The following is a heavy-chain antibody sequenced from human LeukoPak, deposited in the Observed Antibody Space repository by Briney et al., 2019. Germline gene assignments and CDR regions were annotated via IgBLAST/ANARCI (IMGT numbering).Heavy chain of an antibody. CDR2: YTSSGNT. Sequence: GGSLRLSCPASGFTVSSNYISWVRQAAGRGLEWVSVYTSSGNTYYAASVKGRFPISRDNSKNTLYLQMNNLRADDTAVYHWARDWNGDYCFEDWGQGTLVTVSS. CDR1: GFTVSSNY. D-gene: IGHD4-17*01. CDR3: ARDWNGDYCFED. J-gene: IGHJ4*02. V-gene: IGHV3-66*03.